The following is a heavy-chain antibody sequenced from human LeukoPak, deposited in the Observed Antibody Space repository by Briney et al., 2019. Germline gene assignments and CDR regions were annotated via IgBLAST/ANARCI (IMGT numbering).Heavy chain of an antibody. CDR2: ISYDGSNK. Sequence: GGSLRLSCAASGFTFSTYAMFWVRQAPGKGLEWVAVISYDGSNKYYADSVKSRFTISRDNSKNTLYLQMNSLRAEDTAVYYCAKDLQDTAMVDHWGQGTLVTVSS. CDR3: AKDLQDTAMVDH. CDR1: GFTFSTYA. V-gene: IGHV3-30*04. D-gene: IGHD5-18*01. J-gene: IGHJ4*02.